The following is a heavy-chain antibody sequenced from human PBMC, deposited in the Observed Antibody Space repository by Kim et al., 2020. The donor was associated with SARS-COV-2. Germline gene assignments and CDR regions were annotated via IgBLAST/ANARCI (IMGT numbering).Heavy chain of an antibody. Sequence: ISDRGGRTPYADSVKGRFTISRDNSKNTLYLQLNSLRAEDTAVYYCSASDYWGQGTLVTVSS. CDR3: SASDY. J-gene: IGHJ4*02. CDR2: ISDRGGRT. V-gene: IGHV3-23*01.